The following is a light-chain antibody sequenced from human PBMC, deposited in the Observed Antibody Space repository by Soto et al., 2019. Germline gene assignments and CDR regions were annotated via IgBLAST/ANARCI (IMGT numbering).Light chain of an antibody. CDR1: QGISSY. CDR2: AAS. CDR3: QHYGSSHSNT. Sequence: DIQLTQSPSFLSASVGDRVTITCRASQGISSYLAWYQQKPGKAPKLLIYAASTLQSGVPSRFSGSGSGTDFTLTVSRLEPEDFAVYYCQHYGSSHSNTFGQGTRLEIK. J-gene: IGKJ5*01. V-gene: IGKV1-9*01.